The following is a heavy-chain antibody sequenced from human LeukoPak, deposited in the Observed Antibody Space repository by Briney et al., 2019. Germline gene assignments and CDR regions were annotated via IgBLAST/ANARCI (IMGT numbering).Heavy chain of an antibody. CDR2: VYYSGST. CDR1: GGSFTSHY. V-gene: IGHV4-59*11. CDR3: ARGFDYFDD. Sequence: PSETLSLTCTVSGGSFTSHYWSWIRQPPGKGLEWIGYVYYSGSTNYNPSLKSRVTISVDTSKNQCSLKLSSVTAADTAVYYCARGFDYFDDWGQGTLVTVSS. J-gene: IGHJ4*02. D-gene: IGHD3-10*01.